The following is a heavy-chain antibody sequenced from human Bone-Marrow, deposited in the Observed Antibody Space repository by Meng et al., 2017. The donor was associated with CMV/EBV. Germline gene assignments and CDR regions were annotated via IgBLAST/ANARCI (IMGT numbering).Heavy chain of an antibody. CDR1: GFIFSHYS. V-gene: IGHV3-30-3*01. D-gene: IGHD5-24*01. J-gene: IGHJ3*02. Sequence: GESLKISCAASGFIFSHYSMHWVRQAPGKGLEWVAVISYDGNNKFYADSVKGRFTISRDSSKKTLYLQMNSLRVEDTAVYYCVRDFAATMVWAFRIWGQGTMVTVSS. CDR3: VRDFAATMVWAFRI. CDR2: ISYDGNNK.